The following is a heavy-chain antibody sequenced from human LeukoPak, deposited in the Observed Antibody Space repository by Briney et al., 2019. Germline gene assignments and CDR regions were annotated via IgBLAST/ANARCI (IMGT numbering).Heavy chain of an antibody. Sequence: PGGSLRLSCAASGFTFSSYGMHWVRQAPGKGLEWVAVISYDGSNKYYADSVKGRFTISRDNSKNTLYLQMNSLRAEDTAVYHCAKVRGAAMVIDYWGQGTLVTVSS. CDR3: AKVRGAAMVIDY. J-gene: IGHJ4*02. V-gene: IGHV3-30*18. D-gene: IGHD5-18*01. CDR2: ISYDGSNK. CDR1: GFTFSSYG.